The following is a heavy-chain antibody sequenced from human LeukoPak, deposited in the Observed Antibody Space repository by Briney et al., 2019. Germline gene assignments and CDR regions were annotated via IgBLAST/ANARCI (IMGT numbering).Heavy chain of an antibody. CDR3: AKDGYDSSGYYYPYYYYYGMDV. V-gene: IGHV3-23*01. D-gene: IGHD3-22*01. J-gene: IGHJ6*02. CDR1: GFPFSTYA. Sequence: GGSLSLSCQASGFPFSTYAMSWVRQAPGKGLEWVSAISGIGGIRYYEDSVTGRVTICRDNSKNTLYLQMNRLRAEDTAVYYCAKDGYDSSGYYYPYYYYYGMDVWGQGTTVTVSS. CDR2: ISGIGGIR.